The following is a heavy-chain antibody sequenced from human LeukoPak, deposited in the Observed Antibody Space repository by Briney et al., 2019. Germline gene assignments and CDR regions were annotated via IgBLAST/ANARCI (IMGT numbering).Heavy chain of an antibody. Sequence: GGSLRLSCAASGFTFSSYAMSWVRQAPGKGLEWVSAISGSGGSTYYADSVKGWFTISRDNSKNTLYLKMNSLRAEDTAVYYCAKDVVRSVAVTGFDYWGQGTLVTVSS. D-gene: IGHD6-19*01. CDR2: ISGSGGST. CDR1: GFTFSSYA. CDR3: AKDVVRSVAVTGFDY. J-gene: IGHJ4*02. V-gene: IGHV3-23*01.